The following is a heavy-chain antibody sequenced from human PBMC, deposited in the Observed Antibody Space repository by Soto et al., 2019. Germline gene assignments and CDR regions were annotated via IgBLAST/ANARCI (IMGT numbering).Heavy chain of an antibody. V-gene: IGHV1-69*01. CDR2: TIPMFGTP. CDR3: ASPLRDRNYYYGMAV. J-gene: IGHJ6*02. CDR1: GGTFSKYA. Sequence: QVQLVQSGAEIQQPGASVRVSCKASGGTFSKYAFSWVRQAPGQGLEWLGGTIPMFGTPNYEQKFQGRVAISADESTATVYMELSSLRSEDTAVYFCASPLRDRNYYYGMAVWGQGTTVTVSS. D-gene: IGHD3-22*01.